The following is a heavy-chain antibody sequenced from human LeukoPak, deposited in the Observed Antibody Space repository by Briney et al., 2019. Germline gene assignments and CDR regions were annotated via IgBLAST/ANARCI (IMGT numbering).Heavy chain of an antibody. CDR3: ARGGDSEGYFDY. CDR1: GYTFTSYD. D-gene: IGHD4-11*01. V-gene: IGHV1-8*01. CDR2: MNPNSGNT. Sequence: ASVKVSRKASGYTFTSYDINWVRQATGQGLEWMGWMNPNSGNTGYAQKFQGRVTMTRNTSISTAYMELSSLRSEETAVYYCARGGDSEGYFDYWGQGTLVTVSS. J-gene: IGHJ4*02.